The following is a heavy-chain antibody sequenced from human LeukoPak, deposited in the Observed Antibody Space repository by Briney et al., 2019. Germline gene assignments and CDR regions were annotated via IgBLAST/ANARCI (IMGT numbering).Heavy chain of an antibody. J-gene: IGHJ5*02. D-gene: IGHD5-24*01. CDR3: ARLEMATSPWFDP. V-gene: IGHV4-31*03. CDR2: IYYSGST. Sequence: PSETLSLTCTVSGGSISSGGYYWSWIRQHPGKGLEWIGYIYYSGSTYYNPSLKSRVTISVDTSKNQFSLKLSSVTAADTAVYYCARLEMATSPWFDPWGQGTLVTVSS. CDR1: GGSISSGGYY.